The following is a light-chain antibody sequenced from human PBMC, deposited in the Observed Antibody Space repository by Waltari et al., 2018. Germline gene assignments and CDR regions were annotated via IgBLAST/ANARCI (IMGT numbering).Light chain of an antibody. Sequence: QSALTQPRPVSGSPGQSVTISCTGTSRDGGGYNYVPWYQQHPGKAPKLMIYDVSKRPSGVPDRFSGSKSGNTASLTISGLQADDEADYYCCSYAGSYTGVFGTGSKVTVL. J-gene: IGLJ1*01. CDR1: SRDGGGYNY. CDR2: DVS. CDR3: CSYAGSYTGV. V-gene: IGLV2-11*01.